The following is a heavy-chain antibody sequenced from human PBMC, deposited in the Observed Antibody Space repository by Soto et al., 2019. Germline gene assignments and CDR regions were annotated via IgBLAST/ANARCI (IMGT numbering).Heavy chain of an antibody. Sequence: QVQLQESGPGLVKPSQTLSLTCTVSGGSISSGAYYWSWIRQHPGKGLEWIGYIYYSGRAYHNPSLKSRVTISVATSKNQFSLKLSSVTAADTAVYYCAIYDSSGSRGFQHWGQGTRVTVSS. CDR3: AIYDSSGSRGFQH. J-gene: IGHJ1*01. CDR2: IYYSGRA. V-gene: IGHV4-31*03. CDR1: GGSISSGAYY. D-gene: IGHD3-22*01.